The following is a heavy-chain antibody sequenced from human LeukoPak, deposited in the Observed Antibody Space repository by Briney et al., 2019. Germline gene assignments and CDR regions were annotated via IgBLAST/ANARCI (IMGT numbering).Heavy chain of an antibody. J-gene: IGHJ3*02. V-gene: IGHV3-64*01. CDR3: ARGRRGKIGGAFDI. CDR1: GFTFSSYA. D-gene: IGHD4-23*01. Sequence: GGSLRLSCAASGFTFSSYAMHWVRQAPGKGLEYVSAISSNGGSTYYANSVKGRFTISRDNSKNTLHLQMGSLRAEDMAVYYCARGRRGKIGGAFDIWGQGTMVTVSS. CDR2: ISSNGGST.